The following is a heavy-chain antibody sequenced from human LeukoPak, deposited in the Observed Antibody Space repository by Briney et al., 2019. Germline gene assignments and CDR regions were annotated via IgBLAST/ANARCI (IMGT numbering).Heavy chain of an antibody. V-gene: IGHV3-30*18. J-gene: IGHJ4*02. CDR3: AKDSRGYSGYDYGGLMDY. Sequence: PGGSLRLSCAASGFTVSSNYMSWARQAPGKGLEWVAVISYDGSNKYYADSVKGRFTISRDNSKNTLYLQMNSLRAEDTAVYYCAKDSRGYSGYDYGGLMDYWGQGTLVTVSS. CDR2: ISYDGSNK. D-gene: IGHD5-12*01. CDR1: GFTVSSNY.